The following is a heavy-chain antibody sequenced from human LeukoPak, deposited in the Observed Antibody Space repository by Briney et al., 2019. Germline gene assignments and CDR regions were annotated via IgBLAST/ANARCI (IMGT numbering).Heavy chain of an antibody. Sequence: SVKVSCKASGGTFSSYAISWVRPAPGQGLEWMGGIIPIFGTANYAQKFQGRVTITTDESTSTAYMELSSLRSEDTAVYYCAVGSRQHIDYYYYYYMDVWGKGTTVTVSS. V-gene: IGHV1-69*05. J-gene: IGHJ6*03. CDR2: IIPIFGTA. D-gene: IGHD2-21*01. CDR1: GGTFSSYA. CDR3: AVGSRQHIDYYYYYYMDV.